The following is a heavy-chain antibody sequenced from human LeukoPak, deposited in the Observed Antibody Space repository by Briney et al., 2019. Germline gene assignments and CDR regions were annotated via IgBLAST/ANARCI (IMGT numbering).Heavy chain of an antibody. J-gene: IGHJ4*02. Sequence: GGSLRLSCAASGFTFSNYAMSWVRQAPGKGLVWVSLINSDGSSASYADSVKGRFTISRDNAKNTLYLQMNSLRAEDTAVYYCARNYYDSSGYSLDHYFDYWGQGTLVTVSS. CDR3: ARNYYDSSGYSLDHYFDY. V-gene: IGHV3-74*01. D-gene: IGHD3-22*01. CDR1: GFTFSNYA. CDR2: INSDGSSA.